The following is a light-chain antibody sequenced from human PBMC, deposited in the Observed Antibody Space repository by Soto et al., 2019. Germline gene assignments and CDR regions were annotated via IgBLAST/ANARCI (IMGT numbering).Light chain of an antibody. Sequence: LTQPASVSGSPGQTMTISCTGTSSDVGSYNLVSWYQQHPGKAPKLMIYEVSKRPSGVSNRFSGSKSGNTASLTISGLQAEDEADYYCCSYAGSSTSYVFGTGTKVTVL. V-gene: IGLV2-23*02. CDR1: SSDVGSYNL. CDR2: EVS. CDR3: CSYAGSSTSYV. J-gene: IGLJ1*01.